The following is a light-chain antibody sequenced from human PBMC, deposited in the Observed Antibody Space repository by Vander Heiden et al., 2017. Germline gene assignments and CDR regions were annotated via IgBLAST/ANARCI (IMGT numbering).Light chain of an antibody. CDR2: RIH. CDR1: SSNTGGNY. J-gene: IGLJ2*01. CDR3: AAWDDSLSVPV. Sequence: QPPVTQPPSPSGTPGQRATTSCSGSSSNTGGNYVYWYQQCPGPAPKLVIDRIHHRPSGVLERCSGSKSGASASLAISGLRSEEEADYYCAAWDDSLSVPVVGGGTKLTVL. V-gene: IGLV1-47*01.